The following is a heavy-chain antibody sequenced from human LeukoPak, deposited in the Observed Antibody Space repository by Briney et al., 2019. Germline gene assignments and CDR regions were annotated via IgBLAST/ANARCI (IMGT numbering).Heavy chain of an antibody. CDR3: ARDGLKWEPLYYFDY. Sequence: GGSLRLSCAASGSTFSSYAMHWVRQAPGKGLEWVAVISYDGSNKYYADSVKGRFTISRDNSKNTLYLQMNSLRAEDTAVYYCARDGLKWEPLYYFDYWGQGTLVTVSS. D-gene: IGHD1-26*01. V-gene: IGHV3-30-3*01. CDR2: ISYDGSNK. CDR1: GSTFSSYA. J-gene: IGHJ4*02.